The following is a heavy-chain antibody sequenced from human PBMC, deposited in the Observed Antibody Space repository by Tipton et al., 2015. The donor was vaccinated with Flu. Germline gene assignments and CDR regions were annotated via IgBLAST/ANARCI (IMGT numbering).Heavy chain of an antibody. CDR3: ARLYKSGGT. CDR2: IFTIGGT. Sequence: TLSLTCTVSGGSISSYYWSWIRQPAGKGLEWIGRIFTIGGTNYNPSLKSRVIMSVDTSKNQFSLNLTSVTAADTAVYYCARLYKSGGTWGQGTQVTVSS. CDR1: GGSISSYY. J-gene: IGHJ4*02. D-gene: IGHD6-19*01. V-gene: IGHV4-4*07.